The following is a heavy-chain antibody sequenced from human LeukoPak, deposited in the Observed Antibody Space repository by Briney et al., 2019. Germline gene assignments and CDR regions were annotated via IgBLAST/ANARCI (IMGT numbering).Heavy chain of an antibody. J-gene: IGHJ4*02. CDR2: INSNGGST. V-gene: IGHV3-64*04. CDR3: AKPIGYCSGGSCYSFDY. Sequence: GGSLRLSCSASGFTFSTYAMHWVRQAPGKGLEYVSAINSNGGSTYYADSVKGRFTISRDNSKNTLHLQMNSLRAEGTAVYYCAKPIGYCSGGSCYSFDYWGQGTLVTVSS. D-gene: IGHD2-15*01. CDR1: GFTFSTYA.